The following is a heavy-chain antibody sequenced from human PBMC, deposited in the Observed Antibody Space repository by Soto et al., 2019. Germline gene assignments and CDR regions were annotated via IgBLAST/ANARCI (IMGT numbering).Heavy chain of an antibody. CDR1: GFTFSSYA. V-gene: IGHV3-30-3*01. Sequence: QVQLVESGGGVVQPGRSLRLSCAASGFTFSSYAMHWVRQAPGKGLEWVAVISYDGSNKYYADSVKGRFTISRDNSKNTLDLQMNSLRAEDTAVYYCARAAYYGDYVRWFDPWGQGNLVTVSS. D-gene: IGHD4-17*01. CDR3: ARAAYYGDYVRWFDP. J-gene: IGHJ5*02. CDR2: ISYDGSNK.